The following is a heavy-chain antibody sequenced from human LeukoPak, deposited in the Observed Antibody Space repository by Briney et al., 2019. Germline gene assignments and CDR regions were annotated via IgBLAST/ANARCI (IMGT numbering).Heavy chain of an antibody. V-gene: IGHV1-18*01. J-gene: IGHJ6*02. CDR1: GYTFTSYG. CDR2: ISAYNGNT. Sequence: GASVKVSCKASGYTFTSYGISWVRQAPGQGLEWMGWISAYNGNTNYAQKLQGRVTMTTDTSTSTAYMELRSLRSDDTAVYYCARDLYSSGWTYDYGMDVWGQGTTVTVSS. CDR3: ARDLYSSGWTYDYGMDV. D-gene: IGHD6-19*01.